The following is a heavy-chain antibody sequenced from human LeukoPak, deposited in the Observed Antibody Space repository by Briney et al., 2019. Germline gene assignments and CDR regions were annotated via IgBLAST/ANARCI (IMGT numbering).Heavy chain of an antibody. CDR1: GGSFSGYF. V-gene: IGHV4-34*01. J-gene: IGHJ6*02. CDR3: ARVGVATMPYYYGMDV. CDR2: INHSGST. D-gene: IGHD5-12*01. Sequence: SETLSLTCAVYGGSFSGYFWSWIRQPPGKGLEWIGEINHSGSTNYNPSLKSRVTISVDTSKNQFSLKLSSVTAADTAVYYCARVGVATMPYYYGMDVWGQGTTVTVSS.